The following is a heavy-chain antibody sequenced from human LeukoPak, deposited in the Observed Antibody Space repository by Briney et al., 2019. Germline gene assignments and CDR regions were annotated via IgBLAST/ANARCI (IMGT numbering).Heavy chain of an antibody. Sequence: EASMKVSCKASGYPFTGYYIHWVRQAPGQGLEWMGWINPNSGGTNYAQKFQGRVTMTRDTSISTAYMELSRLRSDDTAVYYCARVGGVGVDIVLMVYGAFDIWGQGTMVTVSS. V-gene: IGHV1-2*02. J-gene: IGHJ3*02. CDR1: GYPFTGYY. D-gene: IGHD2-8*01. CDR3: ARVGGVGVDIVLMVYGAFDI. CDR2: INPNSGGT.